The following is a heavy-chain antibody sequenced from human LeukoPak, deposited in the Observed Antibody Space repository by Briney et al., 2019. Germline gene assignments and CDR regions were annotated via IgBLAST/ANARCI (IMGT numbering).Heavy chain of an antibody. V-gene: IGHV4-34*01. Sequence: SETLSLTCAVYGGSFSGYYWSWIRQPPGKGLEWIGSIYYSGSTYYNPSLKSRVTISVDTSKNQFSLKLSSVTAADTAVYYCARHRGGEQQLNDAFDIWGQGTMVTVSS. CDR2: IYYSGST. CDR1: GGSFSGYY. J-gene: IGHJ3*02. CDR3: ARHRGGEQQLNDAFDI. D-gene: IGHD6-13*01.